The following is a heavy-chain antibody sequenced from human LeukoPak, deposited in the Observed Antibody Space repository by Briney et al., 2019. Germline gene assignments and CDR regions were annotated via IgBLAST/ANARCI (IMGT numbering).Heavy chain of an antibody. D-gene: IGHD1-1*01. CDR3: AGGPSGTAFDD. CDR1: GGSFSGYY. CDR2: IYTSGNT. Sequence: PSETLSLTCAVYGGSFSGYYWSWIRQPAGKGLEWIGRIYTSGNTNYKPSLKSRLTIAVDKSKNHLSLKLSSLTAADTAFYYCAGGPSGTAFDDWGHGTLVTVSS. J-gene: IGHJ4*01. V-gene: IGHV4-59*10.